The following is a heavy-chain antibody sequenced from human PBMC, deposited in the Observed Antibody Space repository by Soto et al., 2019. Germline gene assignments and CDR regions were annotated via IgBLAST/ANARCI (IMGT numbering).Heavy chain of an antibody. CDR1: GYTLTELS. Sequence: GASVKVSCKVSGYTLTELSMHWVRQAPGKGLEWMGGFDPEDGETIYAQKFQGRVTMTEDTSTDTAYMELSSLRSEDTAVYYCATSVPSDYCTQNIQYYYYGMDVWGQGTTVTVSS. J-gene: IGHJ6*02. CDR2: FDPEDGET. CDR3: ATSVPSDYCTQNIQYYYYGMDV. D-gene: IGHD4-4*01. V-gene: IGHV1-24*01.